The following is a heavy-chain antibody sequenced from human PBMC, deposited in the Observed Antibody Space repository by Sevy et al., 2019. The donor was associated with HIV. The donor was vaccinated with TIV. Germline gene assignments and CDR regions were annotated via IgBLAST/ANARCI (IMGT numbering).Heavy chain of an antibody. V-gene: IGHV3-48*01. J-gene: IGHJ3*02. CDR3: ARDSIRWEAIFGLVIADAFDI. D-gene: IGHD3-3*02. CDR1: GFTFSSYS. CDR2: ISSSSSTI. Sequence: GGSLRLSCAASGFTFSSYSMNWVRQAPGKGLEWVSYISSSSSTIYYADSVKGRFTISRDNAKNSLYLQMNSLRAEDTAVYYCARDSIRWEAIFGLVIADAFDIWGQGTMVTVSS.